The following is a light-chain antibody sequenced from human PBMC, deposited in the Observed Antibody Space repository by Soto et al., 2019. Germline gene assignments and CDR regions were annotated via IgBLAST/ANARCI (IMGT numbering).Light chain of an antibody. CDR1: SSNIGSNT. CDR3: AAWDDSLNGDNYV. Sequence: QSVLTQPPSASGTPGQRVTISCSGSSSNIGSNTVNWYQQLPGTAPKLLIYSNNQRPSGVPDRFSGSKSGTSASLAISGLQSEDEADYYWAAWDDSLNGDNYVFGTGTKVTVL. J-gene: IGLJ1*01. CDR2: SNN. V-gene: IGLV1-44*01.